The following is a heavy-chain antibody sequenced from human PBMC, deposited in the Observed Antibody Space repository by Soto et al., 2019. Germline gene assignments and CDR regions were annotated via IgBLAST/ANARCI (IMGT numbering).Heavy chain of an antibody. CDR1: GFTFSSYW. CDR2: INSDGDST. D-gene: IGHD1-26*01. V-gene: IGHV3-74*01. Sequence: GGSLRLSCAASGFTFSSYWIYWVRQAQGKGLVWVSRINSDGDSTNYADSVKGRCTISRDNAKNTLYLQMNSLRAEDTAVYYCARGKWGAYDAFDVWGQGTXVTVSS. CDR3: ARGKWGAYDAFDV. J-gene: IGHJ3*01.